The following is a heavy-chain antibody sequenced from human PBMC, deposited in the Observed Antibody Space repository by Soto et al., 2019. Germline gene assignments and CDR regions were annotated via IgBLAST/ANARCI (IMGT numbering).Heavy chain of an antibody. J-gene: IGHJ4*02. V-gene: IGHV3-23*01. CDR3: AKDAVYKDGLWLMDY. Sequence: GGSLRLSCTASGLPHSNFAMMLVRQAPGKGLECVSCIYGSGGCIEYADSVKGRFTISRDNSKNTVYLQMTDLRADDTAVYYCAKDAVYKDGLWLMDYWGPGT. D-gene: IGHD2-21*01. CDR2: IYGSGGCI. CDR1: GLPHSNFA.